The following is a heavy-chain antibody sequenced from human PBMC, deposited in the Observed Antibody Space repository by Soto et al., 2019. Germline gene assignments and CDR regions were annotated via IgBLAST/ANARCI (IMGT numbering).Heavy chain of an antibody. CDR2: IYYSGST. Sequence: SETLSLTCTVSGSSISSGDYYWSWIRQPPGKGLEWIGYIYYSGSTYYNPSLKSRVTISVDTSKNQFSLKLSSVTAADTAVYYCARGERPYYYYGMDVWGQGTTVTVSS. CDR3: ARGERPYYYYGMDV. D-gene: IGHD1-1*01. CDR1: GSSISSGDYY. J-gene: IGHJ6*02. V-gene: IGHV4-30-4*01.